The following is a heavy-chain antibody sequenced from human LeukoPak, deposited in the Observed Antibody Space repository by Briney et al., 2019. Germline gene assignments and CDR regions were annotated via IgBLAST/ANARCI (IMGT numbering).Heavy chain of an antibody. V-gene: IGHV3-23*01. CDR1: GIIFSSDA. CDR3: ARCRRYTTGWCNWLDP. Sequence: GGSLRLSCAASGIIFSSDAMTWVRQAPGKGLEWVSSINGGTALYAASVEGRFTISRDSSKNTLFLQMNSLRAEDTAVYFCARCRRYTTGWCNWLDPWGQGTQVTVSS. CDR2: INGGTA. J-gene: IGHJ5*02. D-gene: IGHD6-19*01.